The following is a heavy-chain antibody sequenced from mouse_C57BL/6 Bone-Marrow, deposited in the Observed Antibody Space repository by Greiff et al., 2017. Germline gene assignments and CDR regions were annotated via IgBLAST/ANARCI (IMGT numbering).Heavy chain of an antibody. D-gene: IGHD1-1*01. Sequence: EVQGVESGAELVRPGASVKLSCTASGFNIKDDYMHWVKQRPEQGLEWIGWIDPENGDTEYASKFQGKATITADTSSNTAYLQLSSLTAEDTAVYYCTTTVVEGYWGQGTTLTVSS. CDR1: GFNIKDDY. V-gene: IGHV14-4*01. CDR3: TTTVVEGY. J-gene: IGHJ2*01. CDR2: IDPENGDT.